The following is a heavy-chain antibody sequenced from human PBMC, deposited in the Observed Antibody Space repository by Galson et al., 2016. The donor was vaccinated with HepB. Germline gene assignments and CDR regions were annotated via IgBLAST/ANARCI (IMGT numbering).Heavy chain of an antibody. V-gene: IGHV3-7*01. CDR2: IKQDGSQE. CDR3: ARDGHSSGWSA. J-gene: IGHJ5*02. Sequence: SLRLSCAASGFTFTNFWMSWVRQAPGRGLEWVANIKQDGSQENYVDSVEGRFTISRGNAKNSLYLQMNSLRVEDTAVYYCARDGHSSGWSAWGQGTLVTVSS. CDR1: GFTFTNFW. D-gene: IGHD6-19*01.